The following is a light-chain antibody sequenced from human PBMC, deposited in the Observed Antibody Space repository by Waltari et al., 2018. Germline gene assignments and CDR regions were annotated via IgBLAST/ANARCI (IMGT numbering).Light chain of an antibody. CDR1: QDISNY. CDR3: QQYDSLPLT. CDR2: DAS. J-gene: IGKJ4*01. Sequence: DIQMTQSPSSLSASVGDRVPLTCQASQDISNYVNWYRQKPGDAPKLLIYDASNLEKGVPSRFSGGGSGTHFAFTISSLQPEDIATYFCQQYDSLPLTFGGGTKVEIK. V-gene: IGKV1-33*01.